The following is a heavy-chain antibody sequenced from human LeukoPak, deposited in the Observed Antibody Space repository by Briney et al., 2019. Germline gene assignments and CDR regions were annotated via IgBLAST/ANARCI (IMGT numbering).Heavy chain of an antibody. J-gene: IGHJ4*02. D-gene: IGHD5-12*01. CDR1: GFTFSSYS. Sequence: GSLRLSCAASGFTFSSYSMNWVRQAPGKGLEWVSYISSSSSTIYYADSVKGRFTISRDNSKNTLYLQMNSLRAEDTAVYYCAKVGMVATYDYWGQGTLVTVSS. CDR3: AKVGMVATYDY. CDR2: ISSSSSTI. V-gene: IGHV3-48*01.